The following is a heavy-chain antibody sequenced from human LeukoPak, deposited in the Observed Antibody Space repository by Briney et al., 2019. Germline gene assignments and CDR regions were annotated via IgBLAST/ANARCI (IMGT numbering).Heavy chain of an antibody. D-gene: IGHD2-2*01. Sequence: SETLSLTCTVSGGSISSYYWSWIRQPPGKGLEWIGYIYYSGSTNYNPSLKSRVTISVDTSKNQFSLKLSSVTAADTAVYYCAAVDIVVVPAPHAFDYWGQGTLVTVSS. V-gene: IGHV4-59*12. CDR3: AAVDIVVVPAPHAFDY. CDR1: GGSISSYY. J-gene: IGHJ4*02. CDR2: IYYSGST.